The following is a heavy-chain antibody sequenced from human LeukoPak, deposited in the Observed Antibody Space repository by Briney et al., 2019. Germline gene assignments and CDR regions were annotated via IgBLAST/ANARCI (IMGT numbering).Heavy chain of an antibody. CDR2: ISSSGSTI. D-gene: IGHD2-21*02. CDR3: ARDPASVWDCGGDCYSRYFDY. CDR1: GFTFSSYA. Sequence: PGGSLRLSCAASGFTFSSYAMSWVRQAPGKGLEWVSYISSSGSTIYYADSVKGRFTISRDNAKNSLYLQMNSLRAEDTAVYYCARDPASVWDCGGDCYSRYFDYWGQGTLVTVSS. J-gene: IGHJ4*02. V-gene: IGHV3-48*04.